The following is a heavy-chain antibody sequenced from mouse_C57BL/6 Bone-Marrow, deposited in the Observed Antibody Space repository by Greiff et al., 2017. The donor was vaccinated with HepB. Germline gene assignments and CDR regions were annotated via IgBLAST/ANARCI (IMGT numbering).Heavy chain of an antibody. Sequence: EVQLQESGGGLVQSGRSLRLSCATSGFTFSDFYMEWVRQAPGKGLEWIAASRNKANDYTTEYSASVKGRFIVSRDTSQSILYLQMIALSAEDTAIYYCARGYDYDAMDYWGQGTSVTVSS. CDR1: GFTFSDFY. J-gene: IGHJ4*01. CDR2: SRNKANDYTT. CDR3: ARGYDYDAMDY. V-gene: IGHV7-1*01.